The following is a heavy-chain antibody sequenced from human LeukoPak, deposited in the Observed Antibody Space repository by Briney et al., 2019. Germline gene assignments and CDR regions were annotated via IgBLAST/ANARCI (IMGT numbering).Heavy chain of an antibody. CDR3: ARHLSGVTGYTYGRGIDY. D-gene: IGHD5-18*01. V-gene: IGHV3-7*01. CDR2: IKKDGSEK. CDR1: RFTLSSYW. Sequence: GGSLRLSCAASRFTLSSYWMSWVRQAPGKGLEWVANIKKDGSEKYYVDSVKGRFTISRDNAKTSLYLQMNRLRAEDTAVYYCARHLSGVTGYTYGRGIDYWGQGTLVTVSS. J-gene: IGHJ4*02.